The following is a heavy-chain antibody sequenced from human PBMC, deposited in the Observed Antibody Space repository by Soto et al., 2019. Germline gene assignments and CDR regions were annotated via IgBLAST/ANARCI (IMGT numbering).Heavy chain of an antibody. CDR1: GYTFSSYG. CDR3: ARDYSGVVEGVTVGWFDP. V-gene: IGHV1-18*01. D-gene: IGHD2-15*01. CDR2: ISAYNGNT. Sequence: QVQLVQSGAEVKKPGASVKVSCKASGYTFSSYGISWVRQAPGQGLEWMGWISAYNGNTNYAQKFQGRVIVTTDTSTTTAYMEVRRLRSDDTAVYYCARDYSGVVEGVTVGWFDPWGQGTLVTVSS. J-gene: IGHJ5*02.